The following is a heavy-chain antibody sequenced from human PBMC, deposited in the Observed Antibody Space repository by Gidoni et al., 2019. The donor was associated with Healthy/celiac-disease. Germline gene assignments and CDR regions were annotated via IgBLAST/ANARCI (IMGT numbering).Heavy chain of an antibody. CDR3: ARDTCGGDCFAFDI. D-gene: IGHD2-21*02. CDR1: GFTFSRYA. J-gene: IGHJ3*02. CDR2: ISYDGSNK. Sequence: QVQLVESGGGVVQPGRSLRLSCAASGFTFSRYAMHWVRQAPGKGLGWVAVISYDGSNKYYADSVKGRFTISRDNSKNTLYLQMNSLRAEDTAVYYCARDTCGGDCFAFDIWGQGTMVTVSS. V-gene: IGHV3-30*04.